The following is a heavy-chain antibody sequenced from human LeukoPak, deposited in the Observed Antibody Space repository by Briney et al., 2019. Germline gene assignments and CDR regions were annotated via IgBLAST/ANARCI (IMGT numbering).Heavy chain of an antibody. J-gene: IGHJ4*02. Sequence: ASVKVSCKASGYTFTSYGISWVRQAPGQGLEWMGWISAYNGNTNYAQKLQGRVTMTTDTSTSTAYMELRSLGSDDTAVYYCAREGGYSGYDYLGFDYWGQGTLVTVSS. D-gene: IGHD5-12*01. CDR2: ISAYNGNT. CDR3: AREGGYSGYDYLGFDY. CDR1: GYTFTSYG. V-gene: IGHV1-18*01.